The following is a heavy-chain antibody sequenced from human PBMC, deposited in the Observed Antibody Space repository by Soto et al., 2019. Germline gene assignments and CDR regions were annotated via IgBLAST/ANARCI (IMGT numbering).Heavy chain of an antibody. CDR1: GGSISSGGYY. Sequence: SETLSLTCTVSGGSISSGGYYWSWIRQHPGKGLEWIGYIYYSGSTYYNPSLKSRVTISVDTSKNQFSLKLSSVTAADTAVYYCARGSVLWRQTKFDYWGQGTLVTVSS. CDR2: IYYSGST. CDR3: ARGSVLWRQTKFDY. V-gene: IGHV4-31*03. D-gene: IGHD3-10*01. J-gene: IGHJ4*02.